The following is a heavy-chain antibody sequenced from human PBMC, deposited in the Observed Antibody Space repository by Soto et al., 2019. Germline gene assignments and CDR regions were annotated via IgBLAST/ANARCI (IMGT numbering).Heavy chain of an antibody. J-gene: IGHJ4*01. CDR1: GGSISSGDYY. Sequence: SETLSLTCTVSGGSISSGDYYWSWIRQPPGKGLEWIGYIYYSGSTYYNPSLKSRVTISVDTSKNQFSLKLSSVTAAHTAVYYCSREPYYYHSSSANLDYCGQETLVTVS. D-gene: IGHD3-22*01. V-gene: IGHV4-30-4*01. CDR2: IYYSGST. CDR3: SREPYYYHSSSANLDY.